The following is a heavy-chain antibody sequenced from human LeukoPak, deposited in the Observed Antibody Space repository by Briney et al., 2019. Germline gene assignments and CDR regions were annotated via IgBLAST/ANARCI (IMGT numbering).Heavy chain of an antibody. J-gene: IGHJ6*02. V-gene: IGHV4-34*01. Sequence: PSETLSLTCAVYGGSFSGYYWSWIRQPPGKGLEWIGEINHSGSTNYNPSLKSRVTISVDKSKNQFSLQLNSVTPEDTAVYYCAREAGAYYYGMDVWGQGTTVTVSS. CDR3: AREAGAYYYGMDV. D-gene: IGHD1-26*01. CDR2: INHSGST. CDR1: GGSFSGYY.